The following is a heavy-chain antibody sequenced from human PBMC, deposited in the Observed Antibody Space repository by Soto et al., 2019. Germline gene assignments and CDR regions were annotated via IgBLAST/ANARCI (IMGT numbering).Heavy chain of an antibody. D-gene: IGHD4-17*01. J-gene: IGHJ3*01. CDR3: ARGVGAQMTTVACDG. CDR2: ISYSGST. Sequence: QVQLQESGPGLVKPSQTLSLTCTVSGGSISSGGYYWSWIRQHPGKGLEGIGYISYSGSTHCTPSLGAPVTSSVATARTQSDVWLSCVIAPDTAGYFGARGVGAQMTTVACDGWGHGTMGTVSS. V-gene: IGHV4-31*01. CDR1: GGSISSGGYY.